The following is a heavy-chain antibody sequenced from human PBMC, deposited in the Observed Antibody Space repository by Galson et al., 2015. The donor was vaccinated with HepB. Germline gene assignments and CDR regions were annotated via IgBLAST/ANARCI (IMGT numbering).Heavy chain of an antibody. J-gene: IGHJ6*02. CDR1: GYSFTSYW. Sequence: QSGAEVKKPGESLKISCKGSGYSFTSYWIGWVRQMPGKGLEWMGIIYPGDSDTRYSPSFQGQVTISADKSISTAYLQWSSLKASDTAMYYCARLPGVSQQLSTYYGMDVWGQGTTVTVSS. CDR3: ARLPGVSQQLSTYYGMDV. V-gene: IGHV5-51*03. D-gene: IGHD6-13*01. CDR2: IYPGDSDT.